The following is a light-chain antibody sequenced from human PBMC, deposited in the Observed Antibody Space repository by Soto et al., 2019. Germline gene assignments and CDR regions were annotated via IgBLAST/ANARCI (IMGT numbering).Light chain of an antibody. CDR2: LAS. CDR1: QSVLYVSNNKNY. CDR3: QRYYGIPLT. Sequence: DFVMTQSPDSLAVSLGERATINCKSSQSVLYVSNNKNYLAWYQQKPGQPPRLLINLASTRESGVPDRFSGSGSGTDFNLTISSLQAEDVAVYYCQRYYGIPLTFGGGTRVEIK. V-gene: IGKV4-1*01. J-gene: IGKJ4*01.